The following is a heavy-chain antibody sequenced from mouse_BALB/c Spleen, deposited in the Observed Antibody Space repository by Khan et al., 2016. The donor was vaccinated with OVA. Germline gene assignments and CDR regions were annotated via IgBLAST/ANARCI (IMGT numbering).Heavy chain of an antibody. D-gene: IGHD2-3*01. J-gene: IGHJ2*01. Sequence: VQLQESGPGLVQPSQSLSITCTVSGFSLTNYGVHWVRQSPGKGLEWLGVIWSGGITDYNETFISRLSISKDISKSQVFFKMNSLQANDTAIYCWAKSRDGYLDYWGQGTTLTVSS. CDR2: IWSGGIT. V-gene: IGHV2-2*02. CDR1: GFSLTNYG. CDR3: AKSRDGYLDY.